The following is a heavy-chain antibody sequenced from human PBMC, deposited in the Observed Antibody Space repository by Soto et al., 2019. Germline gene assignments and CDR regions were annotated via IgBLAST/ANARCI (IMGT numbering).Heavy chain of an antibody. CDR3: ARDASYYSLWSGYYPSRNGMDV. V-gene: IGHV3-33*01. D-gene: IGHD3-3*01. Sequence: QVQVVESGGGVVQPGRSLRLSCAASGFTFSSFGMHWVRQAPGKGLEWVSLIWYDGSKKSYGDSVKGRFTISRDNSRNTVYLPMNRLRAGDTAVYYCARDASYYSLWSGYYPSRNGMDVWGQGTTVTVSS. J-gene: IGHJ6*02. CDR2: IWYDGSKK. CDR1: GFTFSSFG.